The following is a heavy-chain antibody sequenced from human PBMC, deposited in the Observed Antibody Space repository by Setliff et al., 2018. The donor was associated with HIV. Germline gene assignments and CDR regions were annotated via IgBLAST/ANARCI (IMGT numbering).Heavy chain of an antibody. J-gene: IGHJ4*02. CDR2: IPFSGST. D-gene: IGHD5-12*01. V-gene: IGHV4-39*01. CDR3: ARPPLGIAGGSKFDS. CDR1: GASIKPSSYY. Sequence: PSETLSLTCTVSGASIKPSSYYWGWIRHPPGKGLQWTGNIPFSGSTYYNPSLKSRVTIPVAPPQIQCSLRLISVTAADAATYYCARPPLGIAGGSKFDSWGPGIRVTVSS.